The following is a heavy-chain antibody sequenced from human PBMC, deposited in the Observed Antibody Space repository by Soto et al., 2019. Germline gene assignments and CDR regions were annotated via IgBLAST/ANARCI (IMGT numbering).Heavy chain of an antibody. CDR3: ARQVSSAWPPYYYGMDV. D-gene: IGHD6-25*01. CDR2: IYHSGST. CDR1: GGSISSGGYS. J-gene: IGHJ6*02. V-gene: IGHV4-30-2*01. Sequence: SETLSLTCAVSGGSISSGGYSWSWIRQPPGKGLEWIGYIYHSGSTYYNPSLKSRVSMSVDTSKNQFSLKLSSVTAADTAMYFCARQVSSAWPPYYYGMDVWGQGTTVTVSS.